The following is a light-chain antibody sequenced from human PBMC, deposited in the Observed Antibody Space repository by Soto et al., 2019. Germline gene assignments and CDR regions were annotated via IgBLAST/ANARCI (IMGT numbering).Light chain of an antibody. Sequence: DIVMTQSPLSLPATPGEPASISCRSSQSLLHSNGYNYLDWYLQKPGQSPQLLIYLGSNRASGVPDRFSGSGSGTDFTLKISRVEAEDVGVYYCMQAVQTPPTFGGGTKVEIK. CDR1: QSLLHSNGYNY. CDR2: LGS. J-gene: IGKJ4*01. V-gene: IGKV2-28*01. CDR3: MQAVQTPPT.